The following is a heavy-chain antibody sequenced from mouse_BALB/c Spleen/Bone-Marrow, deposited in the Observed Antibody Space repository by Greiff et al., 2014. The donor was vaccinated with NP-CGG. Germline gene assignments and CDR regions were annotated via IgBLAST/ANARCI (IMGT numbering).Heavy chain of an antibody. CDR2: IYPGDGDT. CDR1: GYNFTTHW. V-gene: IGHV1-87*01. J-gene: IGHJ1*01. D-gene: IGHD1-2*01. CDR3: ARGDYGYHWYFDV. Sequence: SGAELARPGASVKLSCKASGYNFTTHWMQWVKQRPGQGLEWIGAIYPGDGDTRYTQEFKGKATLTADKSSSTAYMQLSDLASEDSAVYYCARGDYGYHWYFDVWGAGTTVTVSS.